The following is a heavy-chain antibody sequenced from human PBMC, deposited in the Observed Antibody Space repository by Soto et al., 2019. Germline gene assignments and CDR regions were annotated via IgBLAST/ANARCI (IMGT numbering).Heavy chain of an antibody. CDR2: IYYSGST. J-gene: IGHJ4*02. CDR3: ARQEVVGTGYFDF. Sequence: QRQLQESGPGLVKPSETLSLTCTVSGDSISSSNYYWGWIRQPPGKGLEWIGSIYYSGSTNYNPSLKSRVTISGDTSKNQFSLRLSSVTAADTAVYHCARQEVVGTGYFDFWGQGTLVTVSS. D-gene: IGHD6-19*01. CDR1: GDSISSSNYY. V-gene: IGHV4-39*01.